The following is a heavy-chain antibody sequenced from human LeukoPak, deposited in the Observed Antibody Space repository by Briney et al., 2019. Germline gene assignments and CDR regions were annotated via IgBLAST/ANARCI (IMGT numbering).Heavy chain of an antibody. J-gene: IGHJ6*03. CDR2: IYYIGST. CDR1: GGSISSSSYY. Sequence: PSETLSLTCTVSGGSISSSSYYWGWIRQPPGKGLEWIGYIYYIGSTNYNPSLKSRVTISLDTSKNQVSLKLNSVTAADTAVYYCARDFRGVPQYYMDVWGKGTTVTVSS. CDR3: ARDFRGVPQYYMDV. V-gene: IGHV4-61*01. D-gene: IGHD3-10*01.